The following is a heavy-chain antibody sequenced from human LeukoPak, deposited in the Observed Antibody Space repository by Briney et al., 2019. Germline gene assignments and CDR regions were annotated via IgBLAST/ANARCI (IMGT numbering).Heavy chain of an antibody. Sequence: GASVKVSCKASGYTFTGYYMHWVRQAPGQGLEWMGWINPNSGGTNYAQKFQGRVTMTRDTSITTAYMELSRLRSDDTAVYYSAREVLRYFDWLSDAFDIWGQGTMVTVSS. J-gene: IGHJ3*02. V-gene: IGHV1-2*02. D-gene: IGHD3-9*01. CDR1: GYTFTGYY. CDR3: AREVLRYFDWLSDAFDI. CDR2: INPNSGGT.